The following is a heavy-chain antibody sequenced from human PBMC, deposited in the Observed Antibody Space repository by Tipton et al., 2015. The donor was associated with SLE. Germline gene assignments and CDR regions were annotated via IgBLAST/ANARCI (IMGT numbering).Heavy chain of an antibody. D-gene: IGHD5-12*01. J-gene: IGHJ4*02. V-gene: IGHV4-59*01. CDR3: ARDPTMWGYFEY. CDR2: IYYTGST. Sequence: TLSLTCAVYGGSFSGYYWSWIRQPPGKGLEWIGYIYYTGSTNYNPSLRSRVTISVDTSKNQFSLKLDSVTAEDTAVYYCARDPTMWGYFEYWGQGTLVAVSS. CDR1: GGSFSGYY.